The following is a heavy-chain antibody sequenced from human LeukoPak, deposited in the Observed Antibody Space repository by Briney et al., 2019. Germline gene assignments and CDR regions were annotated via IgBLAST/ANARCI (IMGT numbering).Heavy chain of an antibody. CDR2: FDPEDGET. CDR1: GYTLTELS. CDR3: ATVFSPYSSNPYYFDY. J-gene: IGHJ4*02. D-gene: IGHD6-13*01. V-gene: IGHV1-24*01. Sequence: ASVKVSCKVSGYTLTELSMHWVRQAPGKGLEWMGGFDPEDGETIYAQKFQGRVTMTEDTSTGTAYMELSSLRSEDTAVYYCATVFSPYSSNPYYFDYWGQGTLVTVSS.